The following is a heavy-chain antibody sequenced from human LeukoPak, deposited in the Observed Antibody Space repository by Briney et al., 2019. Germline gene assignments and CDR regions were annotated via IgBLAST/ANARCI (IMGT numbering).Heavy chain of an antibody. CDR2: VSAYNGNT. J-gene: IGHJ4*02. Sequence: ASVKVSCKASGYTFTSYGISWVRQAPGQGLEWMGWVSAYNGNTNYAQKLQGRVTMTTDTSTSTAYMELRSLRSDDTAVYYCARDNDSRDPPHFDYWGQGTLVTVSS. CDR1: GYTFTSYG. CDR3: ARDNDSRDPPHFDY. V-gene: IGHV1-18*01. D-gene: IGHD3-16*01.